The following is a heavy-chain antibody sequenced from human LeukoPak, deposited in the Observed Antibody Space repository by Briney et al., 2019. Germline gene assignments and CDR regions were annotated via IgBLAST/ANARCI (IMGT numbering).Heavy chain of an antibody. V-gene: IGHV1-18*01. J-gene: IGHJ3*02. CDR2: ISAYNGNT. CDR3: ARNMVRGVPDPNDAFDI. Sequence: ASVKVSCKASGYTFTSYGISWVRQAPGQGLEWMGWISAYNGNTNYAQKLQGRVTMTTDTSTSTAYMELRSLRSDDTAVYYCARNMVRGVPDPNDAFDIWGQGTMVTVSS. D-gene: IGHD3-10*01. CDR1: GYTFTSYG.